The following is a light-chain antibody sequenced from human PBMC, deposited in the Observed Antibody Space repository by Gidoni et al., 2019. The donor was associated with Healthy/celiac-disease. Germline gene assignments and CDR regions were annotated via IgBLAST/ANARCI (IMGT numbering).Light chain of an antibody. CDR1: SSDVGGYNY. J-gene: IGLJ1*01. Sequence: QSALTQPASVSGSPGQSITISCTGTSSDVGGYNYVSWYQQHPGKAPKLMIHEVSNRPSGVSNRFSGSKSGNAASLTISGLQAEDEAEYYCSSYTSSSIYVFGTGTKVTVL. CDR3: SSYTSSSIYV. CDR2: EVS. V-gene: IGLV2-14*01.